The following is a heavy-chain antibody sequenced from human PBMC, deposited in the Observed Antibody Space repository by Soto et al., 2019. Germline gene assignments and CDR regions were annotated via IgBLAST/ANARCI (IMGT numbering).Heavy chain of an antibody. V-gene: IGHV1-3*01. Sequence: PSVKVSCKASGYTFTTYPIHWVRQAPGQRLEWMGWISAGNGNRRFSQKFQGRVTMTKDKPASTAYMELSSLRSEDTAVYYCARGSQGSSSLVASYYFGMDVWGQGTTVTVSS. CDR1: GYTFTTYP. CDR3: ARGSQGSSSLVASYYFGMDV. J-gene: IGHJ6*02. CDR2: ISAGNGNR. D-gene: IGHD3-10*01.